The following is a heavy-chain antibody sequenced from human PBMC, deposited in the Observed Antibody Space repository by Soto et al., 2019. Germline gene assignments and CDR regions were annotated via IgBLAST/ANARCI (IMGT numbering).Heavy chain of an antibody. D-gene: IGHD2-2*01. J-gene: IGHJ6*02. Sequence: SVTVSCTASGGTFSSYAISWVRQAPGQGLEWMGGIIPIFGTANYAQKFQGRVTITADESTSTAYMELSSLRSEDTAVYYCARVVPAAIGHYYYGMDVWGQGTTVTVSS. CDR3: ARVVPAAIGHYYYGMDV. CDR2: IIPIFGTA. V-gene: IGHV1-69*13. CDR1: GGTFSSYA.